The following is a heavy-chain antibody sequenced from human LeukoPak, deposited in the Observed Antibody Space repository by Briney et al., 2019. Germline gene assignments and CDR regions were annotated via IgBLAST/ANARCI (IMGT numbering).Heavy chain of an antibody. V-gene: IGHV3-23*01. J-gene: IGHJ4*02. CDR3: AKVPRSSYCSGGSCYPQPFDY. CDR2: ISGSGGST. CDR1: GFTFSSYA. Sequence: GGSLRLSCAASGFTFSSYAMSWVRQAPGKGLEWVSAISGSGGSTYYADSVKGRFTISRDNSKNTLYLQMNSLRAEDTAVYYCAKVPRSSYCSGGSCYPQPFDYWGQGTLVTVSS. D-gene: IGHD2-15*01.